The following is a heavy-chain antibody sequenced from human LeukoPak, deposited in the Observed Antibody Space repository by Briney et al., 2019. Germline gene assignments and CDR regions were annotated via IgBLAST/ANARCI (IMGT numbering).Heavy chain of an antibody. Sequence: ASVKVSCKASGGTFSSYAISWVRQAPGQGLEWMGGIIPIFGTANYAQKFQGRVTITADESTSTAYMELSSLRSEDTAVYYCARGAWGGPNWFDPWGQGTLVTVSS. J-gene: IGHJ5*02. V-gene: IGHV1-69*13. CDR1: GGTFSSYA. D-gene: IGHD3-16*01. CDR2: IIPIFGTA. CDR3: ARGAWGGPNWFDP.